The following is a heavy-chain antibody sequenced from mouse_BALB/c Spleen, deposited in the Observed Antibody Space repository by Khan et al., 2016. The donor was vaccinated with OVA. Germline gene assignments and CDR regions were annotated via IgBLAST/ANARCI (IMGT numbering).Heavy chain of an antibody. CDR3: VRDGAYHRNDGWFAY. D-gene: IGHD2-14*01. Sequence: VKLMESGAELARPGASVKMSCKASGYTFTSYTIHWIKKRPGQGLKWIGYINPSNDYTNYNQKFKDKATLTTDKSSTTAYLRLSSLTSDDSAVYNCVRDGAYHRNDGWFAYWGQGTLVTVSA. J-gene: IGHJ3*01. CDR1: GYTFTSYT. CDR2: INPSNDYT. V-gene: IGHV1-4*01.